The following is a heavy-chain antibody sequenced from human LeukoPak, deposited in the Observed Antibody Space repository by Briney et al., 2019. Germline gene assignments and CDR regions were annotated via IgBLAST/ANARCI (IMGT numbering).Heavy chain of an antibody. D-gene: IGHD3-10*01. CDR1: GFTFNNAW. Sequence: GGSLRLSCAASGFTFNNAWMNWVRQAPGKGLEWVANIKPDGSDKNYVDSVKGRFTISRDNAKNSLSLQMSSLRAEDTAMYYCARDYGIDYWGQGSLVIVSS. CDR3: ARDYGIDY. J-gene: IGHJ4*02. V-gene: IGHV3-7*01. CDR2: IKPDGSDK.